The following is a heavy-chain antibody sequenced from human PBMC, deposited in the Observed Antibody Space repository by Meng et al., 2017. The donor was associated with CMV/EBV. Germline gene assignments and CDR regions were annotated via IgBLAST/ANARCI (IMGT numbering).Heavy chain of an antibody. CDR2: IYPGDSDT. D-gene: IGHD3-10*01. V-gene: IGHV5-51*01. CDR1: GYSFTSYW. J-gene: IGHJ6*02. Sequence: GESLKISCKGSGYSFTSYWIGWVRQRPGKGLEWMGIIYPGDSDTRYSPSFQGQVTISADKSISTAYLQWSSLKASDTAMYYCARGVDSGYYYYGMDVWGQGTTVTVSS. CDR3: ARGVDSGYYYYGMDV.